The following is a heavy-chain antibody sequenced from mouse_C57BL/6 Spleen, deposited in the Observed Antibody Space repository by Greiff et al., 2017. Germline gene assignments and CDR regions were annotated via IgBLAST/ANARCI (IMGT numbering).Heavy chain of an antibody. D-gene: IGHD1-1*01. CDR2: IDPETGGT. CDR3: TRTDDYYGSSYWYFDV. CDR1: GYTFTDYE. Sequence: QVQLQQSGAELVRPGASVTLSCKASGYTFTDYEMHWVKQTPVHGLEWIGAIDPETGGTAYNQKFKGKAILTADKPSSTAYMELRSLTSEDSAVYYCTRTDDYYGSSYWYFDVWGTGTTVTVSS. J-gene: IGHJ1*03. V-gene: IGHV1-15*01.